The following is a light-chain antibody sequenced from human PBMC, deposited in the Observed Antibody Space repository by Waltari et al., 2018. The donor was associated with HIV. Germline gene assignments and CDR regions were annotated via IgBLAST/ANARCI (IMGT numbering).Light chain of an antibody. J-gene: IGKJ3*01. V-gene: IGKV1-39*01. Sequence: DIQLTQSPSFLSASVGDRVTITCRASQGVSTYLAWFQQKPGKAPKLLIYTASSLQSGVPSRFSGSGSGTDFTLTISNLQPEDYATYYCQQSYTTSLTFGPGTKVDIK. CDR3: QQSYTTSLT. CDR2: TAS. CDR1: QGVSTY.